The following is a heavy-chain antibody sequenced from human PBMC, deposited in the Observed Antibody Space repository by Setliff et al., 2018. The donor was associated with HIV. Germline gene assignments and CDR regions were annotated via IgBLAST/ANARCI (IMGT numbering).Heavy chain of an antibody. CDR3: AKDLSPNWGPGEFDH. CDR1: GFTFSDYY. D-gene: IGHD7-27*01. CDR2: SSKSGSSI. Sequence: PGGSLRLSCAVSGFTFSDYYMSWIRQTPGKELEWISHSSKSGSSIYYADSVKGRFTISRDNAKNFLYLRMNNLRVEDTALYYCAKDLSPNWGPGEFDHWGQGTLVTVSS. J-gene: IGHJ4*02. V-gene: IGHV3-11*01.